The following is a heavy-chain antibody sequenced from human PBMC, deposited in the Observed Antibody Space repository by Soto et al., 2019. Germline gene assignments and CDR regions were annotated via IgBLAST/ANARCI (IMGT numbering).Heavy chain of an antibody. J-gene: IGHJ5*02. CDR2: ISWNSGSI. CDR1: GFTFDDYS. V-gene: IGHV3-9*01. CDR3: AKGATYGNNGNWFEP. D-gene: IGHD1-26*01. Sequence: EVQLVESGGGLVQPGRSLRLSCVASGFTFDDYSMHWVRQAPGKGLEWVSSISWNSGSIIYADSVEGRFTISRDSAKNSLYLQRNSLRVEDPAFYYCAKGATYGNNGNWFEPWGQGTLVTVSS.